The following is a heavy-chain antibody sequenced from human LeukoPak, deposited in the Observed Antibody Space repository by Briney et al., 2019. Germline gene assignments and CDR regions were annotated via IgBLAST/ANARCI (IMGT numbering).Heavy chain of an antibody. CDR2: IYTSGST. Sequence: SQTLSLTCTVSGGSISSISSYWGWIRQPAGKGLEWIGRIYTSGSTNYNPSLKSRVTMSVDTSKNQFSLKLSSVTAADTAVYYCARDRYGDYAFDIWGQGTMVTVSS. D-gene: IGHD4-17*01. V-gene: IGHV4-61*02. CDR3: ARDRYGDYAFDI. J-gene: IGHJ3*02. CDR1: GGSISSISSY.